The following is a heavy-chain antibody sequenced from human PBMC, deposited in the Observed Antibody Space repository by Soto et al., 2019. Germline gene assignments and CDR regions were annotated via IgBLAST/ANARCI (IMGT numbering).Heavy chain of an antibody. J-gene: IGHJ6*03. V-gene: IGHV4-59*01. CDR1: GGSISPYY. CDR3: ARKGAAASYAHYYMDV. CDR2: VYSSGNT. Sequence: QVQLQESAPGLVKPSETLSLTCTVSGGSISPYYWSWIRQPPGKGLEWIGYVYSSGNTTYNPSLESRVTISVDTSRNRFSLNLTSATAADTAVYYCARKGAAASYAHYYMDVWGRGTAVTVSS. D-gene: IGHD6-13*01.